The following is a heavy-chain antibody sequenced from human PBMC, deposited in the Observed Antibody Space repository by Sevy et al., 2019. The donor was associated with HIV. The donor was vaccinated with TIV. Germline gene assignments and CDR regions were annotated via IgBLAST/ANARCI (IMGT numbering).Heavy chain of an antibody. CDR1: GDSVSSIRTS. Sequence: KQSQTLSLTCAISGDSVSSIRTSWNWIRQSPSRGLEWLGRTYYRSKWYNDDATSVKSRITIKADTSKNQVSLQLNSVTPEDTAVYYCAERTNDVFYYGMDVWGQGTTVTVSS. CDR3: AERTNDVFYYGMDV. CDR2: TYYRSKWYN. V-gene: IGHV6-1*01. J-gene: IGHJ6*02.